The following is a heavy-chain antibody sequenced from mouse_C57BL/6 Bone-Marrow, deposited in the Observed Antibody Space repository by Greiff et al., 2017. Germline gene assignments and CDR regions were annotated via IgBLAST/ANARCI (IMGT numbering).Heavy chain of an antibody. Sequence: EVQVVESGAELVRPGASVKLSCTASGFNIKDDYMHWVKQRPEQGLEWIGWIDPENGDTEYASKFQGKATITADTSSNTAYLQLSSLTSEDTAVYYCTPPYETFAYWGQGTLVTVSA. J-gene: IGHJ3*01. CDR2: IDPENGDT. CDR1: GFNIKDDY. V-gene: IGHV14-4*01. CDR3: TPPYETFAY. D-gene: IGHD2-3*01.